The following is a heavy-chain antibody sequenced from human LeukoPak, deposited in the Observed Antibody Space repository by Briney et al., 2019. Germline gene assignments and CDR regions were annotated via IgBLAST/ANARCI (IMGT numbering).Heavy chain of an antibody. CDR1: GFTLSNYW. CDR3: ARDRPITMVRGVIRFDP. D-gene: IGHD3-10*01. CDR2: IKQDGSEK. Sequence: GGSLRLSCAASGFTLSNYWMSWVRQAPGKGLEWVANIKQDGSEKDYVDSVKGRFTISRDNAKNSLYLQMNSLRAEDTAVYYCARDRPITMVRGVIRFDPWGQGTLVTVSS. J-gene: IGHJ5*02. V-gene: IGHV3-7*01.